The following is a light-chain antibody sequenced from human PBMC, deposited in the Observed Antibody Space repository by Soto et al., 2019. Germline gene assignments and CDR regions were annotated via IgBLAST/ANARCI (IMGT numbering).Light chain of an antibody. CDR3: QQRRNWPPLT. Sequence: ETVLTQSPATLSLSPGERATLSCRASQNVDIYLAWYQQKPGQAPRLLIYDASNRATGVPPRFSGNGSGTDFTLTISSLEPEDFALYYCQQRRNWPPLTFGQGTRLEIK. CDR1: QNVDIY. V-gene: IGKV3-11*01. CDR2: DAS. J-gene: IGKJ5*01.